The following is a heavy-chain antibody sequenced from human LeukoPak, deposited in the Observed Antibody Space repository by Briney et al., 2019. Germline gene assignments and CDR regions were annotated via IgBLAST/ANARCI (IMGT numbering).Heavy chain of an antibody. CDR2: ISAYNGNT. Sequence: ASVNVSCKASGYTFTSYGISWVRQAPGQGLEWMGWISAYNGNTNYAQKLQGRVTMTTDTSTSTAYMELRSLRSDDTAVYYCARAPEWIQLWLVDYWGQGTLVTVSS. V-gene: IGHV1-18*01. CDR3: ARAPEWIQLWLVDY. D-gene: IGHD5-18*01. J-gene: IGHJ4*02. CDR1: GYTFTSYG.